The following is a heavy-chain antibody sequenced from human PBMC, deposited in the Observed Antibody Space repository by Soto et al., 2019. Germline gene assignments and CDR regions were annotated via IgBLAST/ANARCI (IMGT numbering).Heavy chain of an antibody. CDR1: GFTFSTYS. CDR3: ARTDYCSNTSCYLGGSDY. V-gene: IGHV3-48*01. Sequence: PGGSLRLSCAASGFTFSTYSMNWVRLAPGKGLEWISYISSRSSTIHYADSVRGRFTISRDNAKDSLYLQMSGLRAEDTAVYYFARTDYCSNTSCYLGGSDYWGQGALVTVSS. CDR2: ISSRSSTI. D-gene: IGHD2-2*01. J-gene: IGHJ4*02.